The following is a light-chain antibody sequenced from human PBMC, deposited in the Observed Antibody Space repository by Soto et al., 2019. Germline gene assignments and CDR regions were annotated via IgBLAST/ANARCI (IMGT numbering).Light chain of an antibody. J-gene: IGLJ2*01. CDR3: QSYDSSLSGSRVV. V-gene: IGLV1-40*01. Sequence: QSVLTQPPSVSGAPGQRVTISCTGSSSNIGAGYDVHWYLQLPGTAPKLLIYGNSNRPSGVPDRFSGSKSGTSASLAITGLQAEDEADYYCQSYDSSLSGSRVVFGGGTKLTVL. CDR2: GNS. CDR1: SSNIGAGYD.